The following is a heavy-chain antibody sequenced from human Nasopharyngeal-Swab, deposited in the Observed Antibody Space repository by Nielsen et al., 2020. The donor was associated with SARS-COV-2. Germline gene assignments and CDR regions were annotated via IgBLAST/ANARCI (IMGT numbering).Heavy chain of an antibody. J-gene: IGHJ4*02. CDR3: ARVEGDGDYEPGLDY. D-gene: IGHD4-17*01. CDR2: IYYSGST. V-gene: IGHV4-30-4*01. CDR1: GGSISSGDYY. Sequence: SEPLSLTCTVSGGSISSGDYYWSWIRQPPGKGLEWIGYIYYSGSTYYNPSLKSRVTISVDTSKNQFSLKLSSVTAADTAVYYCARVEGDGDYEPGLDYWGQGTLVTVSS.